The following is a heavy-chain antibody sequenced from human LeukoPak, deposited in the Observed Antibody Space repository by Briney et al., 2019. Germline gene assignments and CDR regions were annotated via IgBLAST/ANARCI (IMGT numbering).Heavy chain of an antibody. CDR1: GTTFTSYW. D-gene: IGHD6-13*01. J-gene: IGHJ4*02. CDR2: IYPGDSDT. V-gene: IGHV5-51*01. CDR3: ARLRGSSWHFDY. Sequence: GGPLKSSGKGPGTTFTSYWIAWVRQLPGKGLGWMGIIYPGDSDTRYSPSFQGQVTISADKSISTAYLQWSSLKASDTAMYYCARLRGSSWHFDYWGQGTLVTVSS.